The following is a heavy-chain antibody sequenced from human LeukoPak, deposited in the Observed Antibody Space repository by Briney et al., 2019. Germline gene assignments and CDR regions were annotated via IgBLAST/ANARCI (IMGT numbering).Heavy chain of an antibody. V-gene: IGHV3-23*01. CDR3: AKSPLVVVAELCYFDY. J-gene: IGHJ4*02. CDR2: IRGSSGST. Sequence: VWSLRLSRAASVLIFIGYAMSWVRPAPAKGLEGVSAIRGSSGSTYYAGSVKGRFTIYRDNSKHTLYLQMNSLRAEDTAVYYCAKSPLVVVAELCYFDYWGRGTLVSVP. D-gene: IGHD2-15*01. CDR1: VLIFIGYA.